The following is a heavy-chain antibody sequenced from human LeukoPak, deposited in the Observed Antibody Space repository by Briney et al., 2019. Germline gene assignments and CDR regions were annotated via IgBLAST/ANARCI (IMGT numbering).Heavy chain of an antibody. D-gene: IGHD5-18*01. J-gene: IGHJ4*02. CDR3: ARGGGHSYGPFDY. CDR2: INSDGSST. CDR1: GFTFSSYW. Sequence: HPGGSLRLSCAASGFTFSSYWMHWVRQAPGKGLVWVSRINSDGSSTSYADSVKGRFTISRDNAKNTLYLQMNSLRAEDTAVYYCARGGGHSYGPFDYWGQGTLVTVSS. V-gene: IGHV3-74*01.